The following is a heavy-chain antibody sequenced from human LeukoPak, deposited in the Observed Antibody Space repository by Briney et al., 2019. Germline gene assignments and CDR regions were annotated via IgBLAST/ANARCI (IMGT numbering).Heavy chain of an antibody. Sequence: GGSLRLSCAASGFTFSNAWMSWVRQAPGKGLEWVGRIKSKTDGGTTDYAAPVKGRFTISRDDSKNTLYLQMNSLKTEDTAVYYCAKGARELPTLNWFDPWGQGTLVSVSS. CDR3: AKGARELPTLNWFDP. CDR1: GFTFSNAW. CDR2: IKSKTDGGTT. V-gene: IGHV3-15*01. D-gene: IGHD1-26*01. J-gene: IGHJ5*02.